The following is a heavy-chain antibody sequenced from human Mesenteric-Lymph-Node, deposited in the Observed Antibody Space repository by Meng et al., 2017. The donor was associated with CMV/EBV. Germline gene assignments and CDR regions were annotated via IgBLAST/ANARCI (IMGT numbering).Heavy chain of an antibody. D-gene: IGHD3-3*01. CDR1: GFTFSSFW. Sequence: GESLKISCAASGFTFSSFWMSWVRQAPGKGQEWVANIKQDGSEKYYVDSVRGRFIISRDNAKNSLYLQMNSLRAEDTAVYYCARGRSYDFWSGDDIYYYYYGMDVWGQGTTVTVSS. CDR3: ARGRSYDFWSGDDIYYYYYGMDV. V-gene: IGHV3-7*03. CDR2: IKQDGSEK. J-gene: IGHJ6*02.